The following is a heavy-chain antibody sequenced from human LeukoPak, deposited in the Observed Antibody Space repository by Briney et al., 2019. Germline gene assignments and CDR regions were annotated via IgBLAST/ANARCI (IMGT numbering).Heavy chain of an antibody. CDR3: ARPNFWSGYYQGY. J-gene: IGHJ4*02. V-gene: IGHV1-69*04. Sequence: SVKVSCKASGGTFSSYAISWVRQAPGQGLEWMGRIIPILGIANYAQKFQGRVTITADKSTSTAYMELSSLRSEDTAVYYCARPNFWSGYYQGYWGQGTLVTVSS. CDR1: GGTFSSYA. D-gene: IGHD3-3*01. CDR2: IIPILGIA.